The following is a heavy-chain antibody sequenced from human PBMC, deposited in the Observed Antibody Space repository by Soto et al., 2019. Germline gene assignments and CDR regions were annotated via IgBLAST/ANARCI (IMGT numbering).Heavy chain of an antibody. Sequence: SVKVSCKASGGTFSSYTINWVRQAPGQGLEWMGGIIPIFGTTNYAEKFQGRVTITADESTSTAYMELSSLRSEDTAVYYCARYASSGNNSVWYTFDPWGQGTLVTVSS. D-gene: IGHD6-19*01. CDR1: GGTFSSYT. V-gene: IGHV1-69*13. J-gene: IGHJ5*02. CDR2: IIPIFGTT. CDR3: ARYASSGNNSVWYTFDP.